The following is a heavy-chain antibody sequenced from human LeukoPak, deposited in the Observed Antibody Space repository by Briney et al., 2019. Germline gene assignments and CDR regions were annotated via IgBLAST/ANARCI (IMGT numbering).Heavy chain of an antibody. V-gene: IGHV4-39*01. CDR1: GGSISSSSYY. CDR3: ASGGSSSWYRWFDP. D-gene: IGHD6-13*01. Sequence: SSETLSPTCTVSGGSISSSSYYWGWVRQPPGKGLEWIGDISYSGSTYYNPSLKSRVTISADTPKNQFSLKLSSVTATDTAVYYCASGGSSSWYRWFDPWGQGTLVTVSS. J-gene: IGHJ5*02. CDR2: ISYSGST.